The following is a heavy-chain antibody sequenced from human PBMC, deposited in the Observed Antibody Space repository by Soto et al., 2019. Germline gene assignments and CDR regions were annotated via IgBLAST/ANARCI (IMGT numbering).Heavy chain of an antibody. CDR3: AKVRPLRYCTSISCLGAFDI. CDR1: AFTFRSYA. CDR2: ITASADTT. D-gene: IGHD2-2*01. V-gene: IGHV3-23*01. Sequence: EEQLLESGGGLVRPGGSLRLSCAASAFTFRSYAMSWVRQAPGKGLEWVSAITASADTTYYADSVKGRFTISRDNSKNTLYLRMNSLRAEDTAVYYCAKVRPLRYCTSISCLGAFDIWGQGTMVTVS. J-gene: IGHJ3*02.